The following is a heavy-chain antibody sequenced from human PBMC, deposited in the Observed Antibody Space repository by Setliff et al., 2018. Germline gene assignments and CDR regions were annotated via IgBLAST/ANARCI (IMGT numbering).Heavy chain of an antibody. CDR2: IIPVLDIT. D-gene: IGHD3-10*01. J-gene: IGHJ6*02. Sequence: SVKVSCKASGGPLNSYSFSWVRQAPGQGLEWMGRIIPVLDITRYSQKCQGRVTITTDEYTSTAYMELSSLRSEDTAVYYCARDFGSGSYFNYYYYGMDVWGQGTTVTVSS. CDR3: ARDFGSGSYFNYYYYGMDV. V-gene: IGHV1-69*16. CDR1: GGPLNSYS.